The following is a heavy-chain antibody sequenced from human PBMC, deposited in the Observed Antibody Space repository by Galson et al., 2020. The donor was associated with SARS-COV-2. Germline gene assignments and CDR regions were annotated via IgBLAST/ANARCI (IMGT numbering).Heavy chain of an antibody. Sequence: ASVKVSCKLSGFSLVKLAMHWVRQAPGKGPEWMGGFDPEDGKTVYAQKFQGRVSMTEDTSTDTAYMELSGLRSEDTAVYYCATDVAGVLGLLNELDSWGQGTLVTVSS. V-gene: IGHV1-24*01. CDR1: GFSLVKLA. CDR3: ATDVAGVLGLLNELDS. J-gene: IGHJ4*02. D-gene: IGHD4-17*01. CDR2: FDPEDGKT.